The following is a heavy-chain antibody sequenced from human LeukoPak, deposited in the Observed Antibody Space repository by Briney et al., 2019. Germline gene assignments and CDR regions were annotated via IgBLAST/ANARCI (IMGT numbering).Heavy chain of an antibody. D-gene: IGHD6-13*01. V-gene: IGHV4-61*02. CDR1: GGSIGSGSYY. Sequence: SETLSLTCTVSGGSIGSGSYYWSWIRQPAGKGLEWIGRIYTSGSTNYNPSLKSRVTISVDTSKNQFSLKLSSVAAADTAVYYCARAYAAAGNFDYWGQGTLVTVSS. CDR2: IYTSGST. CDR3: ARAYAAAGNFDY. J-gene: IGHJ4*02.